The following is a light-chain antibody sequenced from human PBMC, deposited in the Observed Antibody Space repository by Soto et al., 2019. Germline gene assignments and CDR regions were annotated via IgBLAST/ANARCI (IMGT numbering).Light chain of an antibody. CDR3: QQYKTYPWT. CDR2: DAS. V-gene: IGKV1-5*01. Sequence: DIQMTQSPSTLSASVGDRVTITCRASQSFSHNLAWYQQKPGKAPRLLIYDASRLESGVPSRFSGSGSGTEFTLTISSLQPDDFATYYCQQYKTYPWTFGQGTKVDIK. J-gene: IGKJ1*01. CDR1: QSFSHN.